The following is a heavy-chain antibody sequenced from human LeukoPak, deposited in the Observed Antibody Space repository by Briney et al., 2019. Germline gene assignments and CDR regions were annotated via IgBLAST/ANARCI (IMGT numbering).Heavy chain of an antibody. Sequence: PGGSLRLSCAASGFTFSSYSMNWVRQAPGKGLEWVSYISSSSSAIYYADSMKGRFTISRDNAKNTLYLQMNSLRAEDTAVYYCAKDLNYDFWSGLGNWGQGTLVTVSS. J-gene: IGHJ4*02. CDR3: AKDLNYDFWSGLGN. V-gene: IGHV3-48*01. CDR1: GFTFSSYS. D-gene: IGHD3-3*01. CDR2: ISSSSSAI.